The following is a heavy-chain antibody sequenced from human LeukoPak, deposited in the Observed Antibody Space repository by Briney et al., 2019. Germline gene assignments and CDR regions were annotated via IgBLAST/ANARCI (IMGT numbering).Heavy chain of an antibody. CDR1: GFIFRNYA. D-gene: IGHD2-21*01. Sequence: GGSLRLSCAASGFIFRNYAMNWVRQAPGKGLEWVSTISTSSTGTHYADSVKGRFTISRDDSLNTLYLQMNSLRAEDTAVYYCAKDLDSTGIYSDWFDPWGQGTLVTVSS. V-gene: IGHV3-23*01. CDR2: ISTSSTGT. J-gene: IGHJ5*02. CDR3: AKDLDSTGIYSDWFDP.